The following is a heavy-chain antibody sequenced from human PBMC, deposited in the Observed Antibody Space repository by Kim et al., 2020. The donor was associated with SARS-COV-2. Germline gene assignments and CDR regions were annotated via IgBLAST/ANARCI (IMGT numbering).Heavy chain of an antibody. CDR1: GFTFSSYA. CDR2: ISYDGSNK. CDR3: ARETPRLPRGGMDV. J-gene: IGHJ6*02. D-gene: IGHD3-10*01. V-gene: IGHV3-30-3*01. Sequence: GGSLRLSCAASGFTFSSYAMHWVRQAPGKGLEWVAVISYDGSNKYYADSVKGRFTISRDNSKNTLYLQMNSLRAEDTAVYYCARETPRLPRGGMDVWGQGTTVTVSS.